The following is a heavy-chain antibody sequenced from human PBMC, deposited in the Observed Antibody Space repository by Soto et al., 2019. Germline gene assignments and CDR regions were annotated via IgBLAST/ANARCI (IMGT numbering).Heavy chain of an antibody. CDR1: GFTFSSYG. CDR2: ISYDGSNK. D-gene: IGHD3-22*01. CDR3: AGLLPFDY. V-gene: IGHV3-30*03. J-gene: IGHJ4*02. Sequence: PGGSLRLSCAASGFTFSSYGMHWVRQAPGKGLEWVAVISYDGSNKYYADSVKGRFTISRDNSKNTLYLQMNSLRAEDTAVYYCAGLLPFDYWGQGTLVTVSS.